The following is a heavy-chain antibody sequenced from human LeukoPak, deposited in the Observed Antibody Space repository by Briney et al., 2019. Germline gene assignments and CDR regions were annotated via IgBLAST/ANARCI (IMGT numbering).Heavy chain of an antibody. CDR1: GGSVSDYD. V-gene: IGHV4-59*02. J-gene: IGHJ4*02. CDR2: IYHTGST. CDR3: ASRKLGNDY. D-gene: IGHD7-27*01. Sequence: SETLSLTCTLSGGSVSDYDWSWIRQSPGKGLEWIGYIYHTGSTSYSPSLKSRVTISADTSQNQFSLKLSSVTAADTAVYYCASRKLGNDYWGQGTLVTVSS.